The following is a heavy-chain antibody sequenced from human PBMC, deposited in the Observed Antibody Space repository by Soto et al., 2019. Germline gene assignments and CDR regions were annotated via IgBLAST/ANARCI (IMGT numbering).Heavy chain of an antibody. D-gene: IGHD2-2*01. CDR3: AKDWRYCSASSCPLGEYFQH. V-gene: IGHV3-7*03. J-gene: IGHJ1*01. CDR1: GFPFSTYW. CDR2: IKQDGSEK. Sequence: EVQLVESGGGLVQPGGSLRLSCAASGFPFSTYWMSWVRQAPGKVLEWVANIKQDGSEKNYVDSVKGRFTISRDNAKNSVYLQMNSLRAEDTAVYYCAKDWRYCSASSCPLGEYFQHWGQGTLVTVSS.